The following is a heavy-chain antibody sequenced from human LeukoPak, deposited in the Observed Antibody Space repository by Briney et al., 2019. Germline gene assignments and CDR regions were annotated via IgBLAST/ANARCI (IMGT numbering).Heavy chain of an antibody. J-gene: IGHJ4*02. CDR2: IIPIFGTA. V-gene: IGHV1-69*06. Sequence: ASVKVSCKASGGTFSSYAISWVRQAPGQGLEWMGGIIPIFGTANYAQKFQGRVTITADKSTSTAYMELSSLRSEDTAVYYYARDPYSGSYYLDYWGQGTLVTVSS. CDR3: ARDPYSGSYYLDY. D-gene: IGHD1-26*01. CDR1: GGTFSSYA.